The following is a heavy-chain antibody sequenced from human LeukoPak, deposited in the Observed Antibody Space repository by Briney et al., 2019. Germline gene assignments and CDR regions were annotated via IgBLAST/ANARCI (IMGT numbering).Heavy chain of an antibody. V-gene: IGHV3-7*01. CDR3: ARGVGDNFWSGVDAFDI. CDR2: INQDGSEK. CDR1: GFTFSSFW. J-gene: IGHJ3*02. D-gene: IGHD3-3*01. Sequence: GGSLRLSCEVSGFTFSSFWMNWVRQAPGKGLEWVANINQDGSEKYYVDSVKGRFTISRDNAKNSLYLQMNSLRAEDTAVYYCARGVGDNFWSGVDAFDIWGQGTTVTVSS.